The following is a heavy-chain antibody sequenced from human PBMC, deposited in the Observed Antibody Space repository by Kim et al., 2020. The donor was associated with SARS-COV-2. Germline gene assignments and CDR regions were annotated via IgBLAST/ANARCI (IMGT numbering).Heavy chain of an antibody. CDR1: GFTFRNYF. Sequence: GGSLRRSCVASGFTFRNYFMHWVRQAPGKGLVWVSRVNSDGSNTVYADSVKGRFTISRDNAKNTLYLQMNSLRAEDTAIYYCARAYTAPDYWGQGTLVTV. D-gene: IGHD5-18*01. CDR2: VNSDGSNT. J-gene: IGHJ4*02. V-gene: IGHV3-74*01. CDR3: ARAYTAPDY.